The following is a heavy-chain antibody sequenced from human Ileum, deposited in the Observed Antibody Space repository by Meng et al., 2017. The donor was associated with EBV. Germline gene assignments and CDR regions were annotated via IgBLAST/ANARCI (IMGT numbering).Heavy chain of an antibody. J-gene: IGHJ4*02. D-gene: IGHD2/OR15-2a*01. CDR2: ISYDENIK. V-gene: IGHV3-30*18. CDR1: GFSFDTFD. CDR3: TNLSF. Sequence: VQLVEAGGGVVQPGRSLRVFCEASGFSFDTFDMHWARQAPGRGLEWVAVISYDENIKFYADSVKGRFTISRDNSKNTLYLQLNSLRPDDTAFYYCTNLSFWGQGTLVTVSS.